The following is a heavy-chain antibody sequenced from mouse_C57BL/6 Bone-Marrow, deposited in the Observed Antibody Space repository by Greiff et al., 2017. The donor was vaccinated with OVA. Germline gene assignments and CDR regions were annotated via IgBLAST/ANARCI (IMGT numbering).Heavy chain of an antibody. CDR1: GFNITDYY. CDR3: TTITAVVAKDFDV. V-gene: IGHV14-1*01. CDR2: IDPEDGDT. Sequence: DVQLQESGAELVRPGASVKLSCTASGFNITDYYMHWVKQRPEQGLEWIGGIDPEDGDTEYAPKFQGKATMTADTSSNTAYLQLSSLTSEDTAVYYGTTITAVVAKDFDVWGTGTTVTVSS. J-gene: IGHJ1*03. D-gene: IGHD1-1*01.